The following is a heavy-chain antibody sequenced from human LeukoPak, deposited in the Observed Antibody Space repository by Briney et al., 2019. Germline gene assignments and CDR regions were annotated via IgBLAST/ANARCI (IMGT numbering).Heavy chain of an antibody. CDR2: ISSSGSTI. CDR1: GFTFSDYY. Sequence: GGSLRLSCAASGFTFSDYYMSWIRQAPGKGLEWVSYISSSGSTIYYADSVKGRFTISRDNAKNSLYLQMNSLRAEDTAVYYCARAPNLRFLEWLPKLGIYYFDYWGQGTLVTVSS. J-gene: IGHJ4*02. CDR3: ARAPNLRFLEWLPKLGIYYFDY. V-gene: IGHV3-11*04. D-gene: IGHD3-3*01.